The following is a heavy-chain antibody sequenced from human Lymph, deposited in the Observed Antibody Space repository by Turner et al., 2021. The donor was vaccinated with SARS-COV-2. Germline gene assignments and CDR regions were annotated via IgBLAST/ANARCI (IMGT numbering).Heavy chain of an antibody. CDR2: KKQDGSEK. Sequence: EVQLVESGGGLVQPGGSLRLSCAASGFTFSYYWMSWVRQAPGKGRGWVANKKQDGSEKYYVDSVKGQFTISRNNAKNSLFRKMNSLGAEDTAVYYCARMGSSSWYFDYWGQGTWSPSP. D-gene: IGHD1-26*01. J-gene: IGHJ4*02. V-gene: IGHV3-7*01. CDR3: ARMGSSSWYFDY. CDR1: GFTFSYYW.